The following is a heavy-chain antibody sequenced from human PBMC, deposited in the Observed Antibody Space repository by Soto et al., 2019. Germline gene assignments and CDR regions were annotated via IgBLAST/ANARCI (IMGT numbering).Heavy chain of an antibody. J-gene: IGHJ5*02. Sequence: WVSAISGSGGSTYYADSVKGRFTISRDNSKNTLYLQMNSLRAEDTAVYYCAKVQIGYYGSGSYPNWFDPWGQGTLVTVSS. CDR3: AKVQIGYYGSGSYPNWFDP. D-gene: IGHD3-10*01. CDR2: ISGSGGST. V-gene: IGHV3-23*01.